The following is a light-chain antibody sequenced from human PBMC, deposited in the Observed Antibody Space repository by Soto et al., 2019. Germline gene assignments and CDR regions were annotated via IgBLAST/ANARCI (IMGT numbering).Light chain of an antibody. CDR3: QQSYRSPYT. CDR2: GAS. J-gene: IGKJ2*01. V-gene: IGKV1-39*01. Sequence: DNQMTQSPSSLSASVGDTVTVTCRASQSVVTYLNWYQQKPGKAPELLISGASSLQSGVPSRFSGSGSRSDFTLSIKGLQPEDFATYYCQQSYRSPYTFGQGTKVDIK. CDR1: QSVVTY.